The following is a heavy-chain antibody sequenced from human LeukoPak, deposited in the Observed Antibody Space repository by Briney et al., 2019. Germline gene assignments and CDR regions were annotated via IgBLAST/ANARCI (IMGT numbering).Heavy chain of an antibody. CDR3: AKVGSSWYFDYYYMDV. V-gene: IGHV3-23*01. CDR2: ISGSGGST. CDR1: GFTFSSYW. J-gene: IGHJ6*03. D-gene: IGHD6-13*01. Sequence: PGGSLRLSCAASGFTFSSYWMHWVRQAPGKGLEWVSAISGSGGSTYYADSVKGRFTISRDNSKNTLYLQMNSLRAEDTAVYYCAKVGSSWYFDYYYMDVWGKGTTVTVSS.